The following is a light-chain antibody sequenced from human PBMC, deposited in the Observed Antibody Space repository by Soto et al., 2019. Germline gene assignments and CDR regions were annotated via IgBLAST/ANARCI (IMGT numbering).Light chain of an antibody. V-gene: IGLV4-60*02. CDR1: SGHSSYT. CDR3: ETWDRNKWV. CDR2: LEGSGSY. Sequence: QAVVTQSSSASASLGSSVKLTCTLSSGHSSYTIAWHQQLPGKAPRYLMNLEGSGSYNKGSGVPDRFSGSSSGADRYLTISNLQFEDEADYYCETWDRNKWVFGGRTKLTVL. J-gene: IGLJ3*02.